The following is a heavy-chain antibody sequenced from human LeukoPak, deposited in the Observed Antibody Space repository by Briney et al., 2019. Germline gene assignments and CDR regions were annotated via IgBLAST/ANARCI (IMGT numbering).Heavy chain of an antibody. V-gene: IGHV3-74*01. CDR1: GFTFSSYW. CDR3: ARDGAYDILYYYYYGMDV. J-gene: IGHJ6*02. D-gene: IGHD3-9*01. Sequence: GGSLRLSCAASGFTFSSYWMHWVRQAPGKGLVWVSRINSDGSSTSYADSVKGRFAISRDNAKNTLYLQMNSLRAEDTAVYYCARDGAYDILYYYYYGMDVWGQGTTVTVSS. CDR2: INSDGSST.